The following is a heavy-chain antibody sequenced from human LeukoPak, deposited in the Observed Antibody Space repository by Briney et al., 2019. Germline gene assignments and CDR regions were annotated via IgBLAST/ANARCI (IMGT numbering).Heavy chain of an antibody. J-gene: IGHJ1*01. CDR3: AASIVDFTYGEHFQH. Sequence: PGGSLRLSCAVSGFTVSGIQINWVRQAPGKGLEWVSVIYSGGSTYYADSMKGRFTISGDNSKNMVFLQMNSLRVEDTAVYYCAASIVDFTYGEHFQHWGQGTLVTVSS. CDR1: GFTVSGIQ. V-gene: IGHV3-53*01. CDR2: IYSGGST. D-gene: IGHD1-26*01.